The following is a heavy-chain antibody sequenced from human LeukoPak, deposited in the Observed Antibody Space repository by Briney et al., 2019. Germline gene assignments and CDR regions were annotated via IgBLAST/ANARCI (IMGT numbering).Heavy chain of an antibody. CDR1: GGSLSSYY. J-gene: IGHJ5*02. D-gene: IGHD2-15*01. CDR2: IYYSGST. Sequence: SETLSLTCTVSGGSLSSYYWSWIRQPPGKGLEWIGYIYYSGSTNYNPSLKSRVTIPVDTSKNQFSLKLSSVTAADTAVYYCARAGEDCSGGSCYEFDPWGQGTLVTVSS. V-gene: IGHV4-59*01. CDR3: ARAGEDCSGGSCYEFDP.